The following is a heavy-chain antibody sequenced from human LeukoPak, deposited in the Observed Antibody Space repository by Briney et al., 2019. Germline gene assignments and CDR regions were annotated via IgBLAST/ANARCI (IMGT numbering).Heavy chain of an antibody. J-gene: IGHJ4*02. D-gene: IGHD6-19*01. CDR2: INPSAAST. V-gene: IGHV1-46*01. Sequence: ASVKVSCKASGYTFTTYYMHWVRQAPGQGLEWMGIINPSAASTSYAQKFQGRVTMTRDTSTSTVYMELSSLRSGDTAVYYCARSYSAVAGTLDYWGQGTLVTVSS. CDR1: GYTFTTYY. CDR3: ARSYSAVAGTLDY.